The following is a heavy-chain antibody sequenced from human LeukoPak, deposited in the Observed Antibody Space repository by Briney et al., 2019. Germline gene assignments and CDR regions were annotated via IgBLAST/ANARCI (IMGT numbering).Heavy chain of an antibody. J-gene: IGHJ4*02. Sequence: GSSVKVSCKASGGTFRNFAITWVRQAPGQGFEWMGGIIPMFDTPTYAQRFQGRVTFTADEATSTAYMQLSSLRSEDTAVYYCAKDLDGSDGYWGQGTLVIVSS. CDR2: IIPMFDTP. V-gene: IGHV1-69*01. CDR3: AKDLDGSDGY. D-gene: IGHD1-26*01. CDR1: GGTFRNFA.